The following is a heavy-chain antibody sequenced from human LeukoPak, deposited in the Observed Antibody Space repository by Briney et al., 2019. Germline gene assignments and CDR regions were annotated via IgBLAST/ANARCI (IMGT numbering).Heavy chain of an antibody. CDR2: MNPSGNT. CDR3: ARRSYTSTWYFATWYFDY. D-gene: IGHD3-10*01. J-gene: IGHJ4*02. V-gene: IGHV4-34*01. CDR1: GESFSGFY. Sequence: SETLSLTCAVYGESFSGFYWSWIRQPPGKTLKWIGEMNPSGNTNYNPSLQSRATISVDTSKNQFSLKLNSVTAADAAVYYCARRSYTSTWYFATWYFDYWGRGTLVTVSS.